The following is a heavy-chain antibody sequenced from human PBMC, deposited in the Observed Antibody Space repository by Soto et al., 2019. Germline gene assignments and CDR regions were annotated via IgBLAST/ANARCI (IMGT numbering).Heavy chain of an antibody. CDR1: GFIFNNYD. V-gene: IGHV3-48*02. Sequence: EVQLVESGGGLVQPGGSLRLSCEASGFIFNNYDMNWVRQAPGKGLEWVSYISSSSSTIYNADSVKGRFTISRDNAKNSLYLQMNSLIDEGMAVYDCARGGCSGGSCQGAWTMDVWGQGTTVTVSS. J-gene: IGHJ6*02. CDR2: ISSSSSTI. CDR3: ARGGCSGGSCQGAWTMDV. D-gene: IGHD2-15*01.